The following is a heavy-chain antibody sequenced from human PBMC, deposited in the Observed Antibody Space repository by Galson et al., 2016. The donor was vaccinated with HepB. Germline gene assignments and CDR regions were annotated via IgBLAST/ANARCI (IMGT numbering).Heavy chain of an antibody. J-gene: IGHJ4*02. CDR1: GFVFSNFG. CDR3: AKERLVRRIFDH. Sequence: SLRLSCAASGFVFSNFGLSCVRQAPGTGLEWVASISTRRTTYYSDSVQGRFTISTDNSNNTLYLQMNGLRAEDPAVYYCAKERLVRRIFDHWGQGTLLTVSS. CDR2: ISTRRTT. D-gene: IGHD1-1*01. V-gene: IGHV3-23*01.